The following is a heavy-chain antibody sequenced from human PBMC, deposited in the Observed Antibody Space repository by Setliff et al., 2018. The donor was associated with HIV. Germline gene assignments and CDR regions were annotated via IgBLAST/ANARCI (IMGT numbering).Heavy chain of an antibody. CDR3: ARDVSWRVRTYIDY. V-gene: IGHV3-21*01. Sequence: GGSLRLSCAASGFTFSSYGMHWVRQAPGNRLEWVSSISSSSRSKYYAYSVTCRFTISIDNAKNSLYLQMNSLTAEDTAVYYCARDVSWRVRTYIDYWGQGALVTVSS. D-gene: IGHD3-3*01. J-gene: IGHJ4*02. CDR1: GFTFSSYG. CDR2: ISSSSRSK.